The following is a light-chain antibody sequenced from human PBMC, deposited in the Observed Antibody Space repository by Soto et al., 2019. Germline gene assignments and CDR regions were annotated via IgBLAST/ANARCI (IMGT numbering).Light chain of an antibody. Sequence: EIVLTQSPVTLSLSPGERATLSCRASQSISSSYLAWYQQKPGQAPRPLIFGASSRASGIPGRFSGSGSGTDFPLTISRLEPEDFAVYYCQHYGTSATWTFGQGTKVEIK. CDR1: QSISSSY. J-gene: IGKJ1*01. CDR2: GAS. V-gene: IGKV3-20*01. CDR3: QHYGTSATWT.